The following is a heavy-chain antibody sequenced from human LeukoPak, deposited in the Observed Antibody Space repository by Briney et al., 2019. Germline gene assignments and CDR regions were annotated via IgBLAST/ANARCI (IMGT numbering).Heavy chain of an antibody. D-gene: IGHD6-13*01. Sequence: SETLSLTCTVSGGSISSSSYYWGWIRQPPGRGLEWIGNIYSSGSTYYNPSLKSRFAISVDTSKNQFSLKLSSVTAADTAVYYCARKPPGIAAEFDYWGQGTLVTVSS. CDR2: IYSSGST. J-gene: IGHJ4*02. CDR1: GGSISSSSYY. CDR3: ARKPPGIAAEFDY. V-gene: IGHV4-39*01.